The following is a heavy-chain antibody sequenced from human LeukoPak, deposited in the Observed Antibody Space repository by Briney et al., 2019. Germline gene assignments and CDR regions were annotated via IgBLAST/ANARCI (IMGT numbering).Heavy chain of an antibody. D-gene: IGHD2/OR15-2a*01. Sequence: GGSLRLSCAASGFGFSNFWMSWVRQAPGKGPEWVANIKEDGSLRNYVDSVEGRFTVSRDNAKNTLYLQMNSLRLEDTAVYYCVRDWAPASMQAAPFDCWGQGTLVTVSS. J-gene: IGHJ4*02. V-gene: IGHV3-7*01. CDR3: VRDWAPASMQAAPFDC. CDR2: IKEDGSLR. CDR1: GFGFSNFW.